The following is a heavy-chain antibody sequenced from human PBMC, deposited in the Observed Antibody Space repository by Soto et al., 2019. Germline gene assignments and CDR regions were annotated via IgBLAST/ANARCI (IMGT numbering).Heavy chain of an antibody. Sequence: SETLSLTCTVSGGSTNSFFWSWIRQPAGKGLEWIGRFSSSGIINYKPSLKSRVTMSVDTSKNQFSLRLGSVTAADTAVYYCARSPYCTDGVCRQMGRYGLDVWGQGTTVTVSS. CDR2: FSSSGII. CDR1: GGSTNSFF. J-gene: IGHJ6*02. CDR3: ARSPYCTDGVCRQMGRYGLDV. V-gene: IGHV4-4*07. D-gene: IGHD2-8*01.